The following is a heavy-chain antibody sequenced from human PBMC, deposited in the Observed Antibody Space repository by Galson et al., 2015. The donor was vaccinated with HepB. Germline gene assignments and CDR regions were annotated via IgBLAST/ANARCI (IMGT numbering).Heavy chain of an antibody. CDR2: INPNSGGT. D-gene: IGHD4-11*01. Sequence: SVKVSCKASGYTFTGYYMHWVRQAPGQGLEWMGWINPNSGGTNYAQKFQGRVTMTRDTSISTAYMELSRLRSDDTAVYYCARKTTVTAYNWFDPWGQGTLVTVSS. CDR1: GYTFTGYY. CDR3: ARKTTVTAYNWFDP. J-gene: IGHJ5*02. V-gene: IGHV1-2*02.